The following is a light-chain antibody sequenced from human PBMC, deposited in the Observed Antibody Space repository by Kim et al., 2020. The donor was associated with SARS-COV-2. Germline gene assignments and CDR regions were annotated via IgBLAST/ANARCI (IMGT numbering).Light chain of an antibody. Sequence: SVGDRVTITCRESQDIRNDLGWYQQNPGRAPKRLIYGASSLQSGVPSRFSGSGSGTEFTLTISSLQPEDFATYYCQQYDSKSPRTFGQGTKVDIK. CDR1: QDIRND. CDR2: GAS. CDR3: QQYDSKSPRT. V-gene: IGKV1-17*01. J-gene: IGKJ1*01.